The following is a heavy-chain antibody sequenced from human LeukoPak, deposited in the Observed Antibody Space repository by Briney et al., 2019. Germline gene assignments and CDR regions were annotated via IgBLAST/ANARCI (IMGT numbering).Heavy chain of an antibody. CDR2: VNRDGSET. CDR3: AKSQSLYDSSGYYDY. J-gene: IGHJ4*02. D-gene: IGHD3-22*01. Sequence: GGSLRLSCAASGFALSSHWMTWVRQVPGRGPEWVANVNRDGSETYYLDSVKGRFTISKDNAKNSLYLQMNSLRAEDTALYYCAKSQSLYDSSGYYDYWGQGTLVTVSS. V-gene: IGHV3-7*03. CDR1: GFALSSHW.